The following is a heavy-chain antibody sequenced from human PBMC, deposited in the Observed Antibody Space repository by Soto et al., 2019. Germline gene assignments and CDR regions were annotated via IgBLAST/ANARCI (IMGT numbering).Heavy chain of an antibody. V-gene: IGHV3-11*04. Sequence: SLRLSCSASGFTFGDYEMSWIRQAAGRGPEWVSFLSRSGNTIYYADSGKGRLSIARDHPENSLYLQLNRLRAEDTAVYYCQTWSVASARTGGVYWGQGALGTV. J-gene: IGHJ4*02. D-gene: IGHD2-8*02. CDR1: GFTFGDYE. CDR2: LSRSGNTI. CDR3: QTWSVASARTGGVY.